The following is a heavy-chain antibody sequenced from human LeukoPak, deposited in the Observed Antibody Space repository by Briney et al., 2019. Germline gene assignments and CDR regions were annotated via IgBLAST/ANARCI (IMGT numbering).Heavy chain of an antibody. D-gene: IGHD6-13*01. V-gene: IGHV3-48*02. CDR2: ITSSSSTT. J-gene: IGHJ4*02. Sequence: GSLRLSCAASGFTFSSYSMNWVRQAPGKGLEWVSYITSSSSTTYYADSVKGRFTISRDNAKNSLYLQMNSLRDEDTAVYYYASGAYNSTWYGGDYWGQGTLVTVS. CDR3: ASGAYNSTWYGGDY. CDR1: GFTFSSYS.